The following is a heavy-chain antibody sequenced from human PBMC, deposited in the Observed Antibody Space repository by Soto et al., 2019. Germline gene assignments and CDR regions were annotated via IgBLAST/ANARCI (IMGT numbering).Heavy chain of an antibody. CDR2: IYYSGST. J-gene: IGHJ4*02. CDR1: GDSISSTFW. CDR3: ASRKSSPYFDY. V-gene: IGHV4-30-4*01. Sequence: LSLTCAVSGDSISSTFWWTWIRQPPGKGLEWIGYIYYSGSTYYNPSLKSRVTISVDTSKNQFSLKLSSVTAADTAVYYCASRKSSPYFDYWGQGTLGTVSS. D-gene: IGHD3-10*01.